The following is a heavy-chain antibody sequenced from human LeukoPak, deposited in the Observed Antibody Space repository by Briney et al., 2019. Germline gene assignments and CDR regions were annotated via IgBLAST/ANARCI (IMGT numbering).Heavy chain of an antibody. V-gene: IGHV1-69*04. CDR1: GGTFSSYA. CDR3: ARDYAVGSHVHYYYYYGMDV. J-gene: IGHJ6*02. D-gene: IGHD2-2*01. CDR2: IIPIFGIA. Sequence: SVKVSCKASGGTFSSYAISWVRQAPGQGLEWMGRIIPIFGIANYAQKFRGRVTITADRSTSTAYMELSSLRSEDTAVYYCARDYAVGSHVHYYYYYGMDVWGQGTTVTVSS.